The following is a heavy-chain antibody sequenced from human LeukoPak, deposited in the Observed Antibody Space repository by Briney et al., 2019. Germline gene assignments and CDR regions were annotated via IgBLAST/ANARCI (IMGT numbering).Heavy chain of an antibody. CDR3: ANHTLIRGVTNWFDP. Sequence: PGGSLRLSCAASGFTFSSSAMSWVRQIPGKGLEWVSSISGSGISTYYADSVKGRFTISRDNSQNTLYLQMNSLRAEDTAVYYCANHTLIRGVTNWFDPWGQGTLVTVSS. CDR1: GFTFSSSA. D-gene: IGHD3-10*01. J-gene: IGHJ5*02. CDR2: ISGSGIST. V-gene: IGHV3-23*01.